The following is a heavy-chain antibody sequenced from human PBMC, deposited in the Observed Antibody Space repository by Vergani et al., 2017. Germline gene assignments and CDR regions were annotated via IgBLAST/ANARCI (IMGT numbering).Heavy chain of an antibody. J-gene: IGHJ4*02. D-gene: IGHD2-2*01. CDR1: GFTFSSYC. V-gene: IGHV3-21*01. Sequence: EVQLVESGGGLVKPGGSLRLSCAASGFTFSSYCMNWVRQAPGKGLEWVSSISSSSSYIYYADSVKGRFTISRDNSKNSLYLQMNSLRAEDTAVYYCARDARQGIVVVPAAIDYWGQGTLVTVSS. CDR2: ISSSSSYI. CDR3: ARDARQGIVVVPAAIDY.